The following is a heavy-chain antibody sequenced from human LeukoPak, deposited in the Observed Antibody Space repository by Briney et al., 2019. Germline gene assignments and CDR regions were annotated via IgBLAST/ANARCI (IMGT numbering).Heavy chain of an antibody. CDR3: ARTHSGTYYGFDY. Sequence: PSETLSLTCTVSGGSISNYYWSWIRQPPGKGLEWIGYIYYSGSTYYNPSLESRVTISVDTSKNQLSLKLSSVTAADTAVYYCARTHSGTYYGFDYWGQGTLVTVSS. J-gene: IGHJ4*02. V-gene: IGHV4-59*08. D-gene: IGHD1-26*01. CDR1: GGSISNYY. CDR2: IYYSGST.